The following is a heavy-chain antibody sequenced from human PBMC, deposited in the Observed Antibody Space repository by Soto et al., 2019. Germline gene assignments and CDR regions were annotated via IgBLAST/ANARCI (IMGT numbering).Heavy chain of an antibody. CDR3: ARVSFLAPVTGAEIFDF. CDR2: VNTNSGDT. D-gene: IGHD2-21*02. Sequence: QVQLVQSGAEVKKPGASVKVSCKASGYSFTSYDMNWVRQAPGQGREWMGWVNTNSGDTDYAQKFQDRVTMTTDTSIRTAYMELSSLRSEDTAVYYCARVSFLAPVTGAEIFDFWGQGTMVTVSS. CDR1: GYSFTSYD. J-gene: IGHJ3*01. V-gene: IGHV1-8*01.